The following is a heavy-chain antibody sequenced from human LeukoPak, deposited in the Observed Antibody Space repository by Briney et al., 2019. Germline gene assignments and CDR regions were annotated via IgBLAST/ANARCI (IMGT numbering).Heavy chain of an antibody. CDR2: IYPGDSDT. J-gene: IGHJ5*02. Sequence: GESLKISCKGSGYSFTSYWIGWVRQMPGKGLEWMGIIYPGDSDTRYSPSFQGQVTISADKSISTAYLQWSSLKASDTAMYYCARVGPGGWLRYNWFDPWGQGTLVTVSS. CDR3: ARVGPGGWLRYNWFDP. CDR1: GYSFTSYW. D-gene: IGHD3-10*01. V-gene: IGHV5-51*01.